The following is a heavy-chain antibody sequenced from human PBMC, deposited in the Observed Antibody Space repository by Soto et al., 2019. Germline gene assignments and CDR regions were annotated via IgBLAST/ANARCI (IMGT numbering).Heavy chain of an antibody. CDR3: AGELDIHHGLGY. Sequence: QTLSLTCAISWGSVSSNTATWNWVRQSPSRGLEWLGRTYYRSNWNFDYALSVKSRITINPDTSKNQFSLQLNSLTPEDTAVYYCAGELDIHHGLGYWGPGTSVTVSS. CDR1: WGSVSSNTAT. J-gene: IGHJ4*02. D-gene: IGHD6-19*01. CDR2: TYYRSNWNF. V-gene: IGHV6-1*01.